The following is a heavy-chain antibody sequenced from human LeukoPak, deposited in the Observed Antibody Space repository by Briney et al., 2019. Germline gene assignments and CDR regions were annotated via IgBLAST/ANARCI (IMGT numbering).Heavy chain of an antibody. J-gene: IGHJ4*02. Sequence: SETLSLTCAVSGYSISSGYYWGWIRQPPGKGLEWIGSIYHSGSTYYNPSLKSRVTISVDASKNQFSLKLSSVTAADTAVYYCARHDLYDFWSGSPLDYWGQGTLVTVSS. CDR1: GYSISSGYY. CDR2: IYHSGST. D-gene: IGHD3-3*01. CDR3: ARHDLYDFWSGSPLDY. V-gene: IGHV4-38-2*01.